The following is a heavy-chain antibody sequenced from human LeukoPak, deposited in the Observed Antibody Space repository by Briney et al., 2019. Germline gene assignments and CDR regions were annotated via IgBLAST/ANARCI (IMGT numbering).Heavy chain of an antibody. CDR3: ARGPPDYDILTGYYVH. D-gene: IGHD3-9*01. CDR1: GFIFSTYW. V-gene: IGHV3-7*01. J-gene: IGHJ4*02. Sequence: GGSLRLSCVASGFIFSTYWMTWVRQAPGKGVEWVANIKQDGSEKNYVDSVKGRFTISRDNAKNSLYLQMNSLRAEDTAVYYCARGPPDYDILTGYYVHWGQGTLVTVSS. CDR2: IKQDGSEK.